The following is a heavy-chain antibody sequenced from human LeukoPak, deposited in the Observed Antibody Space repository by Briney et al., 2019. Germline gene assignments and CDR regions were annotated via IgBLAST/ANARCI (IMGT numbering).Heavy chain of an antibody. CDR3: ASRDGPQGAFDY. CDR1: GYTFTSYG. J-gene: IGHJ4*02. CDR2: ISAYNGNT. V-gene: IGHV1-18*01. D-gene: IGHD5-24*01. Sequence: ASVKVSCKASGYTFTSYGISWVRQAPGQGLEWMGWISAYNGNTNYAQKFQGRVTMTRDTSISTAYMELSRLTSDDTAVYYCASRDGPQGAFDYWGQGTLVTVSS.